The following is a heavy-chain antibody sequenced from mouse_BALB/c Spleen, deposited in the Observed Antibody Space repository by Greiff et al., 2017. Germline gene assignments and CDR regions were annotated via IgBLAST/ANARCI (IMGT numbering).Heavy chain of an antibody. V-gene: IGHV5-4*02. CDR2: ISDGGSYT. J-gene: IGHJ4*01. CDR3: ARELFGAMDY. CDR1: GFTFSDYY. Sequence: EVMLVESGGGLVKPGGSLKLSCAASGFTFSDYYMYWVRQTPEKRLEWVATISDGGSYTYYPDSVKGRFTISRDNAKNNLYLQMSSLKSEDTAMYYCARELFGAMDYWGQGTSVTVSS.